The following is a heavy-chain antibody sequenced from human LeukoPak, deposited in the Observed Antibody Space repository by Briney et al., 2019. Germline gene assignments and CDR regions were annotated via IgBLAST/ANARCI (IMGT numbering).Heavy chain of an antibody. D-gene: IGHD3-3*01. CDR1: GFTFSSYA. CDR3: ARDYESFWSGCLSD. Sequence: PGGSLRLSCAASGFTFSSYAMHWVRQAPSKGLEWVAVISYDGSNKYYADSVKGRFTISRDNSKNTLYLQMNSLRAEDTAVYYCARDYESFWSGCLSDWGQGTLVTVSS. V-gene: IGHV3-30-3*01. CDR2: ISYDGSNK. J-gene: IGHJ4*02.